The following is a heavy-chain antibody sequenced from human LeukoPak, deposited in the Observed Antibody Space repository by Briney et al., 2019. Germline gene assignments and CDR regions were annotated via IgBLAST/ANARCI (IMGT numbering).Heavy chain of an antibody. V-gene: IGHV3-20*03. CDR3: ARVMYHDSGSYYQYFHH. J-gene: IGHJ4*02. D-gene: IGHD3-10*01. CDR2: INWNAGST. Sequence: GRSLRPSPATSGFTSADFGMSWVPGVSGKGLEWGSSINWNAGSTTYADSVKSRFTISRDNTNNSPYLQMNSLRAEDTALYYCARVMYHDSGSYYQYFHHWGQGTPVTVSS. CDR1: GFTSADFG.